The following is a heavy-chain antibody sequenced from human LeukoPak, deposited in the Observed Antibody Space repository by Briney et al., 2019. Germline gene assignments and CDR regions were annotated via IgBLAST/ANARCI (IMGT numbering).Heavy chain of an antibody. CDR1: GYTFTSYA. CDR3: ARASLRFLEWLFEFDY. Sequence: ASVKVPCKASGYTFTSYAMNWVRQAPGQGLEWTGWINTNTGNPTYAQGFTGRFVFSLDTSVSTAYLQISSLKAEDTAVYYCARASLRFLEWLFEFDYWGQGTLVTVSS. J-gene: IGHJ4*02. V-gene: IGHV7-4-1*02. CDR2: INTNTGNP. D-gene: IGHD3-3*01.